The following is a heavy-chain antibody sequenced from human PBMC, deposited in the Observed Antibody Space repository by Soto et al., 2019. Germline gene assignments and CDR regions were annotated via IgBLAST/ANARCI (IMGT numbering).Heavy chain of an antibody. V-gene: IGHV5-51*01. CDR1: GYSFTSYW. D-gene: IGHD6-19*01. Sequence: PGESLKISCKGSGYSFTSYWIGWVRQMPGKGLEWMGIIYPGDSDTRYSPSFQGQLTISAAKSISTPYLQWTSLKASDAAMYYCARHRKGAGKDYCGKGPLVTFSS. J-gene: IGHJ4*02. CDR2: IYPGDSDT. CDR3: ARHRKGAGKDY.